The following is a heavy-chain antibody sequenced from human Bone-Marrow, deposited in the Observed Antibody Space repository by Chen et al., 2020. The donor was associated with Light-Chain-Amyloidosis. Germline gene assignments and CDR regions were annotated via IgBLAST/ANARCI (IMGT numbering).Heavy chain of an antibody. V-gene: IGHV4-39*01. CDR1: GVSITNSNYY. J-gene: IGHJ4*02. CDR2: IYSGSP. CDR3: ARSYNGRYWGLDY. D-gene: IGHD1-26*01. Sequence: QLQLQESGPGLVKPSETLSLTCTVSGVSITNSNYYWAWIRQPPGKGLEWIGSIYSGSPYYNPSLKSRVTISVDTAKFHVSLRLNAVTAADTSVYYCARSYNGRYWGLDYWGQGTPVAVSS.